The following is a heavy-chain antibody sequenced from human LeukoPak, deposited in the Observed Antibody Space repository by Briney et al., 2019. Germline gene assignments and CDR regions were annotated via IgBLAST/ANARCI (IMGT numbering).Heavy chain of an antibody. CDR1: GFTFSSYN. CDR2: ISSSSSTK. J-gene: IGHJ6*03. CDR3: ARGLGYYYYYMDV. V-gene: IGHV3-48*01. Sequence: PGGSLRLSCAASGFTFSSYNMNWVRQAPGKGLEWVSYISSSSSTKYYADSVKGRFTISRDNAKNSLYLQMNSLRAEDTAVYYCARGLGYYYYYMDVWGKGTTVTVSS. D-gene: IGHD3-16*01.